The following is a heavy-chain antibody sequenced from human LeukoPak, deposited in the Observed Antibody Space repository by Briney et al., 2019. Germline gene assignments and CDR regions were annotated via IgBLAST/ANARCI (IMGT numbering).Heavy chain of an antibody. CDR3: ARDPGGYEIGNFDY. CDR1: GGSISSGGYY. CDR2: IYYSGST. V-gene: IGHV4-31*03. D-gene: IGHD5-12*01. Sequence: NPSETLSLTCTVSGGSISSGGYYWSWIRQHPGKGLEWIGYIYYSGSTYYNPSLKSRVTISVDTSQNQFSLKLSSVTAADTAVYYCARDPGGYEIGNFDYWGQGTLVTVSS. J-gene: IGHJ4*02.